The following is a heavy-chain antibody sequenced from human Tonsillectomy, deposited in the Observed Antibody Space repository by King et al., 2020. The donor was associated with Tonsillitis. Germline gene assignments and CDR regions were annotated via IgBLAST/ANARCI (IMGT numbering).Heavy chain of an antibody. CDR3: ARDLSGSN. CDR2: ISYDGSNK. D-gene: IGHD3-3*01. J-gene: IGHJ4*02. V-gene: IGHV3-30*03. CDR1: GFTFSNYG. Sequence: QVQLVESGGGVVQPGKSLRLSCAASGFTFSNYGMHWVRQAPGKGLEWVAVISYDGSNKYYADSVKGRFTVSRDDSKNTLYLQMNSLRAEDTAMYYCARDLSGSNWGQGSLVTVSS.